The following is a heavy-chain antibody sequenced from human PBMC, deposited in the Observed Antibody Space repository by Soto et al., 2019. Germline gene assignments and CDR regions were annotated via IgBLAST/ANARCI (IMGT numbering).Heavy chain of an antibody. J-gene: IGHJ6*01. CDR3: ARDPLRVRRGTDYDSSGSYHHYYYCM. CDR1: GGTFSSYA. CDR2: IIPIFGTA. D-gene: IGHD3-22*01. Sequence: SVKVSCKASGGTFSSYAISWVRQAPGQGLEWMGGIIPIFGTANYAQKFQGRVTITADESTSTAYMELSSLRSEDTAVYYCARDPLRVRRGTDYDSSGSYHHYYYCM. V-gene: IGHV1-69*13.